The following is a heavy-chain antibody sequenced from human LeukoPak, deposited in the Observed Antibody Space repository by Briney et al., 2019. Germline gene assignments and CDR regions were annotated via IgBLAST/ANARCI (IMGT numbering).Heavy chain of an antibody. V-gene: IGHV3-23*01. CDR1: GFTFS. CDR2: ISGSGGST. D-gene: IGHD3-10*01. J-gene: IGHJ4*02. CDR3: AKDGSEWFGELFPSYYFDY. Sequence: GGSLRLSCAASGFTFSWVRQAPGKGLEWVSAISGSGGSTYYADSVKGRFTISRDNSKNTLYLQTNSLRAEDTAVYYCAKDGSEWFGELFPSYYFDYWGQGTLVTVSS.